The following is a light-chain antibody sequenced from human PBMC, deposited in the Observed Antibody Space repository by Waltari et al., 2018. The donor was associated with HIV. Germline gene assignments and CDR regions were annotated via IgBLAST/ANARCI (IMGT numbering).Light chain of an antibody. Sequence: QSVLTQPPSVSGAPGQRVTISCPGSSSNIGAGYDVHWYPQLPGTAPKLLIYANINRPSGVPDRFSGSKSGSSASLAITGLQAEDEAHYYCQSFDSSLTTSGVIFGGGTKLTVL. J-gene: IGLJ2*01. V-gene: IGLV1-40*01. CDR3: QSFDSSLTTSGVI. CDR2: ANI. CDR1: SSNIGAGYD.